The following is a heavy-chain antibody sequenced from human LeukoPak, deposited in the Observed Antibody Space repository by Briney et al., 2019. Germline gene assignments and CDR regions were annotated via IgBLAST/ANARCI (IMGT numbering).Heavy chain of an antibody. CDR3: AKDSYYDSSGAFDY. CDR2: ISGSGGST. J-gene: IGHJ4*02. CDR1: GFTFSSYA. V-gene: IGHV3-23*01. Sequence: GGSLRLSCAASGFTFSSYAMSWVRQAPGKGLEWVSAISGSGGSTYYADSVKGRFTISRDNSKNTLYLQMNSLRAEDTALYYCAKDSYYDSSGAFDYWGQGTLVTVSS. D-gene: IGHD3-22*01.